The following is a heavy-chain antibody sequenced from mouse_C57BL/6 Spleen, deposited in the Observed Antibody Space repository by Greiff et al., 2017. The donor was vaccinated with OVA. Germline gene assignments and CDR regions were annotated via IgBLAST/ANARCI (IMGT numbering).Heavy chain of an antibody. Sequence: QVQLKQPGTELVKPGASVKLSCKASGYTFTSYWMHWVKQRPGQGLEWIGNINTRNGGTNYNEKFKSKATLTVDKSSTSAYMQRSSLKSGDSAFYYCASELEWKEVDYWGQGTSLTVSS. CDR2: INTRNGGT. J-gene: IGHJ2*02. V-gene: IGHV1-53*01. CDR1: GYTFTSYW. CDR3: ASELEWKEVDY.